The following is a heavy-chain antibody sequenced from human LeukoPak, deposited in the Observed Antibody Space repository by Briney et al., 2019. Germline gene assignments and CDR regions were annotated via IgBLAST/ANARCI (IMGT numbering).Heavy chain of an antibody. Sequence: PGGSLRLSCAASGFTFNYYSMNWVRQAPGKGLEWVSSISSSNNYIYYADLVKGRFTISRDNAKKSIYLQMNSLRAEDTAMYYCASGQGIWKVFDWHLNYFDYWGQGTLVTVSS. V-gene: IGHV3-21*01. CDR1: GFTFNYYS. D-gene: IGHD3-9*01. J-gene: IGHJ4*02. CDR3: ASGQGIWKVFDWHLNYFDY. CDR2: ISSSNNYI.